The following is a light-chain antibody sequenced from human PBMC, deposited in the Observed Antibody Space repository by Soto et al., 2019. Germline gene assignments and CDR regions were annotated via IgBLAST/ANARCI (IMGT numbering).Light chain of an antibody. CDR3: QQYNNWPSFT. V-gene: IGKV3-15*01. CDR2: GAS. Sequence: EIVMTQSPATLSVSPGERATLSCRASQSVSSNSAWYQQKPGQAPRLLIYGASTRATGIPARFSGSGSGTEFTLTISSLQSEDFAVYCCQQYNNWPSFTFGPGTKVDIK. J-gene: IGKJ3*01. CDR1: QSVSSN.